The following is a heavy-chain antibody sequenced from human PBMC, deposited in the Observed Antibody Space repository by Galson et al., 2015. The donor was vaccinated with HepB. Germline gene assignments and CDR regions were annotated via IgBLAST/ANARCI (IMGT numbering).Heavy chain of an antibody. Sequence: SVKVSCKASGGTFSSYAISWVRQAPGQGLEWMGGIIPIFGTANYAQKFQGRVTITADESTSTAYMELSSLRSEDTAVYYCARAGYCSGGSCHYMDVWGKGTTVTVSS. V-gene: IGHV1-69*13. CDR3: ARAGYCSGGSCHYMDV. CDR1: GGTFSSYA. D-gene: IGHD2-15*01. CDR2: IIPIFGTA. J-gene: IGHJ6*03.